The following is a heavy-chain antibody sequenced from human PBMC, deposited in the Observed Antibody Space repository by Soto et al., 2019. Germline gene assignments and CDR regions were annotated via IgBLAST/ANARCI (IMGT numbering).Heavy chain of an antibody. J-gene: IGHJ4*02. CDR3: ATAPSGSTGHFDY. Sequence: ASVKVSCKVSGYTLTELSMHWVRQAPGKGLEWMGGFDPEDGETIYAQKFQGRVTMTEDTSTDTAYMELSSLRSEDTAVYYCATAPSGSTGHFDYWGQGTRGTVSS. V-gene: IGHV1-24*01. D-gene: IGHD1-26*01. CDR2: FDPEDGET. CDR1: GYTLTELS.